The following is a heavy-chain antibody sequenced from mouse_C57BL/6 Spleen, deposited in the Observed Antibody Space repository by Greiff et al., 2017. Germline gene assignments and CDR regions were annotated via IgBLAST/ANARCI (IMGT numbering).Heavy chain of an antibody. CDR1: GYAFSSYW. Sequence: QVQLQQSGAELVKPGASVKISCKASGYAFSSYWMNWVKQRPGKGLEWIGQICPGDGDTNYNGKFKSMATLTADKSSSTAYMQLSSLTSEVSAVYFCARMCRCTMFTYYFDYWGQGTTLTVSS. V-gene: IGHV1-80*01. J-gene: IGHJ2*01. D-gene: IGHD2-2*01. CDR3: ARMCRCTMFTYYFDY. CDR2: ICPGDGDT.